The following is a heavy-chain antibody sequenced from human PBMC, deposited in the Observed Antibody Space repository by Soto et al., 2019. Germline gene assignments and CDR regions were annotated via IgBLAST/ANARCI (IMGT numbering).Heavy chain of an antibody. CDR3: ARSPTFGGVIAHFDY. J-gene: IGHJ4*02. CDR1: GYTFTGYY. D-gene: IGHD3-16*02. CDR2: INPNSGGT. Sequence: ASVKVSCKASGYTFTGYYMHWVRQAPGQGLEWMGWINPNSGGTNYAQKFQGWVTMTRDTSISTAYMELSRRRSDDTAVYYCARSPTFGGVIAHFDYWGQGTLVTVSS. V-gene: IGHV1-2*04.